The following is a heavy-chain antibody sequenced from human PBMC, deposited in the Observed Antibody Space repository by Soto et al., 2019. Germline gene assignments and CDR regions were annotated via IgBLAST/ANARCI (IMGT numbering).Heavy chain of an antibody. CDR3: ARDIEYSSSSDYGMDV. CDR1: GDSVSSNSAA. D-gene: IGHD6-6*01. J-gene: IGHJ6*02. Sequence: PSQTLSLTCAISGDSVSSNSAAWNWIRQSPSRGLEWLGRTYYRSKWYNDYAVSVKGRITINPDTSKNQFSLQLNSVTPEDTAVYYCARDIEYSSSSDYGMDVWGQGTTVTVSS. CDR2: TYYRSKWYN. V-gene: IGHV6-1*01.